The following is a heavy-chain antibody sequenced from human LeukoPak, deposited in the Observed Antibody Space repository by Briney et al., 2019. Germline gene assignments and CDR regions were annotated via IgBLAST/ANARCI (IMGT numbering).Heavy chain of an antibody. J-gene: IGHJ4*02. CDR2: IYHSGST. Sequence: SETLSLTCTVSGYSISSGYYWGWIRQPPGKGLEWIGSIYHSGSTYYNPSLKSRVTISVDTSKNQFSLKLSSVTAADTAVYYCARDYDILTGCGGVWGQGTLVTVSS. V-gene: IGHV4-38-2*02. D-gene: IGHD3-9*01. CDR1: GYSISSGYY. CDR3: ARDYDILTGCGGV.